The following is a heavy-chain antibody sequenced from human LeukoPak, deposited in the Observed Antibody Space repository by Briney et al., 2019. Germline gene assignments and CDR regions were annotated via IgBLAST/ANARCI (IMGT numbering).Heavy chain of an antibody. J-gene: IGHJ4*02. D-gene: IGHD2/OR15-2a*01. CDR1: GDSVSSNSAA. CDR3: ARISHNSIPV. V-gene: IGHV6-1*01. Sequence: SQTLSLTCAISGDSVSSNSAAWSWIRQSPSRGLEWLGRTYYRSNWKSDYAVSVNGRIVINPDTSKNYFSLQLNSVTPEDTAVYYCARISHNSIPVWGQGTLVTVSS. CDR2: TYYRSNWKS.